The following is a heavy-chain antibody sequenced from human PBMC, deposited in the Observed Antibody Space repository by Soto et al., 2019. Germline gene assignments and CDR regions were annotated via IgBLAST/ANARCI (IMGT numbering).Heavy chain of an antibody. V-gene: IGHV4-59*01. CDR2: IYYTGST. Sequence: SETLSLTCSVSGGSINNYYWNWVRQTPGKGLEWIGYIYYTGSTHYNPSLKSRVTMSVDTSKNQFSLRLTSVTAADTAVYFCAREGILLLGAFDIWGQGTAVT. J-gene: IGHJ3*02. CDR3: AREGILLLGAFDI. CDR1: GGSINNYY. D-gene: IGHD3-9*01.